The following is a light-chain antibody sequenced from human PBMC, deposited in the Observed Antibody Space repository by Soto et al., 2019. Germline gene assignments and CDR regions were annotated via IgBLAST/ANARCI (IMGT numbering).Light chain of an antibody. Sequence: LRQSPHTLSMSPGERTTLSCRASQSVDSNYLAWYQQKPGQAPRVLIYDASIRATGIPDRFSGSGSGTDFTLTISRLEPEDSAVYYCQQYDSSPLTFGGGTKV. CDR2: DAS. CDR1: QSVDSNY. CDR3: QQYDSSPLT. V-gene: IGKV3-20*01. J-gene: IGKJ4*01.